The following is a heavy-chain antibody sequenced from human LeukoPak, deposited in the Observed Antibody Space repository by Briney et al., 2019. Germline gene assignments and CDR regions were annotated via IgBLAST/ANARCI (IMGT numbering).Heavy chain of an antibody. D-gene: IGHD6-19*01. V-gene: IGHV1-2*06. CDR2: INPNSGGT. CDR3: ARDREEGGWYDY. Sequence: ASVRVSCKASGYTFTGYYMHWVRQAPGQGLEWMGRINPNSGGTNYAQKFQGRVTKTRDTSISTAYMELSRLRSDDTAVYYCARDREEGGWYDYWGQGTLVTVSS. CDR1: GYTFTGYY. J-gene: IGHJ4*02.